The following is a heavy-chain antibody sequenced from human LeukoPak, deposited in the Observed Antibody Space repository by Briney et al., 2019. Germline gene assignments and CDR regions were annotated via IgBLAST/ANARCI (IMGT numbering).Heavy chain of an antibody. D-gene: IGHD5-18*01. Sequence: PSDTLSLTCIISGGSISSSTYYWGWIRQPPGKGLEWIGTLYYSGKTYYNPSLKSRVTISIDTSKNQFSLKLSSVTAADTAVYYCAGGYSYGSTYYYMDVWGKGTTVTISS. CDR3: AGGYSYGSTYYYMDV. CDR2: LYYSGKT. CDR1: GGSISSSTYY. V-gene: IGHV4-39*07. J-gene: IGHJ6*03.